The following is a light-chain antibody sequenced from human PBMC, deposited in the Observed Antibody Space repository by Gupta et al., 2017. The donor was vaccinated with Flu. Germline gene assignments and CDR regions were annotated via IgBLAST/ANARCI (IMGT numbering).Light chain of an antibody. J-gene: IGKJ1*01. V-gene: IGKV3-11*01. Sequence: EIVLTQSPATLSLSAGERATLSCRASQSVSSDLAWYQQKPGQAPRLLIYDASNRATGIPARFSGSGSGTDFTLTISSLEPEVFAVYYCQQRSNWPWTFGQGTKVEIK. CDR2: DAS. CDR3: QQRSNWPWT. CDR1: QSVSSD.